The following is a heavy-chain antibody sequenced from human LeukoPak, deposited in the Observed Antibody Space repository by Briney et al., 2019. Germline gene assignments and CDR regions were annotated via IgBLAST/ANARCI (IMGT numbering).Heavy chain of an antibody. CDR1: GFAFSSYA. CDR2: ISYDGSNK. Sequence: GRSLRLSCVASGFAFSSYAMHWVREAPGKGLEWVALISYDGSNKYYADSVKGRFTISRDNSKNTLYLQMNSLRAEDTAVYYWARGGVYSSGSYYLYYFDYWGQGTLVTASS. V-gene: IGHV3-30-3*01. D-gene: IGHD6-19*01. J-gene: IGHJ4*02. CDR3: ARGGVYSSGSYYLYYFDY.